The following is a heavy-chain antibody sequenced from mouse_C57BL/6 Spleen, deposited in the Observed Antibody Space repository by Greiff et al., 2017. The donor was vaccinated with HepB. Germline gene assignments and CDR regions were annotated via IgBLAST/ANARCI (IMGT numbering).Heavy chain of an antibody. D-gene: IGHD1-1*01. J-gene: IGHJ4*01. Sequence: EVKLVESGGGLVKPGGSLKLSCAASGFTFSSYAMSWVRQTPEKRLEWVATISDGGSYTYYPDNVKGRFTISRDNAKNNLYLQMSHLKSEDTAMYYCARGITTVVAGDAMDYWGQGTSVTVSA. CDR2: ISDGGSYT. V-gene: IGHV5-4*03. CDR1: GFTFSSYA. CDR3: ARGITTVVAGDAMDY.